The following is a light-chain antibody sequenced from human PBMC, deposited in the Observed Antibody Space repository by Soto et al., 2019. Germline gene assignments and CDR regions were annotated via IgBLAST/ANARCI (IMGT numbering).Light chain of an antibody. CDR2: DAS. Sequence: EFVLPQSPGTLSLSPGERATLSCSASQTVRNNYLAWYQQKPGQAPKLLIHDASSRATGIPDRFSGGGSGTDFILTISRLEPEDFAVYYCQQFSSYPLTFGGGTKVDIK. CDR3: QQFSSYPLT. V-gene: IGKV3-20*01. J-gene: IGKJ4*01. CDR1: QTVRNNY.